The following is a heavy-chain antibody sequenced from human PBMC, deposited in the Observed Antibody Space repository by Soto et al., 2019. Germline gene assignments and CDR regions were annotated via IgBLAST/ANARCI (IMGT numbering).Heavy chain of an antibody. J-gene: IGHJ5*02. CDR2: TYYRSRWYN. CDR1: GDSVSTNSAA. Sequence: QVQLQQSGPGLVKTSQTLSLTCAISGDSVSTNSAAWNWIRQSPSRGLEWLGRTYYRSRWYNDYAGSVKXLIXIXPDTPKNQFSLHLNSVTPEDTAVYYCTREGTNWFDPWGQGTPVTVSS. V-gene: IGHV6-1*01. CDR3: TREGTNWFDP. D-gene: IGHD3-10*01.